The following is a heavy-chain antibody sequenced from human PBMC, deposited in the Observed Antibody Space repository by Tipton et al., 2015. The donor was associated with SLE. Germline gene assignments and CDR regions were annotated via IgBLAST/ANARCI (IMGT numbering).Heavy chain of an antibody. D-gene: IGHD3-16*01. J-gene: IGHJ4*02. CDR1: GGSFSGYY. V-gene: IGHV4-34*01. Sequence: TLSLTCAVYGGSFSGYYWSWIRQPPGKGLEWIGNIYYSGSTYYNPSLKSRVTISVDTSKNQFSLKLSSVTAADTAVYYCARNGYDYVWGSWTPHYWGQGTLVTVSS. CDR2: IYYSGST. CDR3: ARNGYDYVWGSWTPHY.